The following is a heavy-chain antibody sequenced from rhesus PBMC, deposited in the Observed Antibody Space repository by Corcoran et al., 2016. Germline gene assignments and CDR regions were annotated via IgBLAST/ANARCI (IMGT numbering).Heavy chain of an antibody. CDR1: GGSISSRNW. J-gene: IGHJ4*01. CDR3: TKQVDYSNGWYGDFDY. V-gene: IGHV4S7*01. Sequence: QVQLQESGPGLVKPSETLSLTCAVSGGSISSRNWWSWIRQSPGKGLEWIGYIYGVSGRTSYNPTLKSRFTMSTDTSKNQFSLKMSSVAAADTAVYYCTKQVDYSNGWYGDFDYWGQGVLVTVSS. D-gene: IGHD6-31*01. CDR2: IYGVSGRT.